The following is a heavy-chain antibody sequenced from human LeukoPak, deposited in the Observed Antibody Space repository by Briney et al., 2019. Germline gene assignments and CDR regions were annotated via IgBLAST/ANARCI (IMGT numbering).Heavy chain of an antibody. J-gene: IGHJ4*02. CDR1: GGSISSGSYY. D-gene: IGHD3-3*01. CDR2: IYTSGST. CDR3: AGYDFWSGPVFDY. Sequence: PSETLSLTXTVSGGSISSGSYYWSWIRQPAGKGLEWIGRIYTSGSTNYNPSLKSRVTISVDTSKNQFSLKLSSVTAADTAVYYCAGYDFWSGPVFDYWGQGTLVTVSS. V-gene: IGHV4-61*02.